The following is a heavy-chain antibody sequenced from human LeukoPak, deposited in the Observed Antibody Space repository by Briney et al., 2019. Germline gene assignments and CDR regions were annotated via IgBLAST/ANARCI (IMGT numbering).Heavy chain of an antibody. CDR2: ISYDGSKK. D-gene: IGHD5-12*01. CDR1: GFTFSRSG. V-gene: IGHV3-30*18. Sequence: GGSLRLSCAASGFTFSRSGMHWVRQAPGEGLEWVAAISYDGSKKYYADSVKGRFTVSRDNSKNTLYLQMNSLRAEDTAVYYCAKVAKEVATIEDFDYWGQGTLVTVSS. CDR3: AKVAKEVATIEDFDY. J-gene: IGHJ4*02.